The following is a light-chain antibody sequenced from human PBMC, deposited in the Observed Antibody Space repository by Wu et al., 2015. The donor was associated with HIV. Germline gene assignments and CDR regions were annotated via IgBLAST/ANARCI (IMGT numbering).Light chain of an antibody. Sequence: EIAMTQSPATLSVSPGERATLSCRASQSVSSNLAWYQQKPGQAPRLLIYGASTRATGIPARFSGSGSGTDFTLTISSLQPEDVATYYCQKYNTAPWTFGQGTKVEMK. V-gene: IGKV3-15*01. CDR1: QSVSSN. J-gene: IGKJ1*01. CDR2: GAS. CDR3: QKYNTAPWT.